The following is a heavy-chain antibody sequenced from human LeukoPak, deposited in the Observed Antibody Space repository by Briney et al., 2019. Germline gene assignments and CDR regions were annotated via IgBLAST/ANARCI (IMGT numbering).Heavy chain of an antibody. D-gene: IGHD3-3*01. CDR3: ARGSGVTTFGVVTPDFDY. V-gene: IGHV4-34*01. CDR1: GGSFSGYY. CDR2: INHSGST. J-gene: IGHJ4*02. Sequence: SETLSLTCAVYGGSFSGYYWSWIRQPPGKGLEWIGEINHSGSTNYNPSLKSRVTISVDTSKNQFSLKLSSVTAADTAVYYCARGSGVTTFGVVTPDFDYWGQGTLVTVSS.